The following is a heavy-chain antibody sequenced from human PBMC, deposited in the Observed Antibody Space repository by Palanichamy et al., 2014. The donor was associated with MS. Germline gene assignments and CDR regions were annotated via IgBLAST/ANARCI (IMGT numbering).Heavy chain of an antibody. V-gene: IGHV3-33*08. CDR2: IWFDGSIK. J-gene: IGHJ5*02. CDR1: GFALSSYA. Sequence: QVQLVESGGGVVQPGRSLRLSCVASGFALSSYAIHWVRQAPGKGLEGVSFIWFDGSIKYRADSVKGRFTTSRDDSENTVYLQMNSLRADDTAVYFCARDLSGSIDHWGQGTRVTVSS. CDR3: ARDLSGSIDH. D-gene: IGHD6-19*01.